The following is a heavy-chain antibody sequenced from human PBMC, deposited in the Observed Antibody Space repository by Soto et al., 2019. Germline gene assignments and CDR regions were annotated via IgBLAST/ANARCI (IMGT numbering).Heavy chain of an antibody. CDR3: ARYEGVKGDYYCMDG. CDR2: IYYTGNT. V-gene: IGHV4-59*01. J-gene: IGHJ6*02. D-gene: IGHD3-16*01. CDR1: GGSINNCY. Sequence: ETLSLTCTVSGGSINNCYWSWIRQPPGKGLEWIGYIYYTGNTNYNPSLKSRVTISVDTSKNQVSLKLRSVTAADTAMYYCARYEGVKGDYYCMDGWGQGTPVTVSS.